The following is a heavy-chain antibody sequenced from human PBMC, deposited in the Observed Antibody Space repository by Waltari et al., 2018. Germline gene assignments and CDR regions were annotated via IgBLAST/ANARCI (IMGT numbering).Heavy chain of an antibody. V-gene: IGHV3-23*01. CDR2: ISGSGVGT. CDR3: AKDRRYISSWSTVFDI. D-gene: IGHD6-13*01. CDR1: GFTISSYA. Sequence: EVQLLESGGGLVQPGGSLRLSCAASGFTISSYAMHWVRQAPGKGLGWVSGISGSGVGTYYADSVKGRFTISRDNSKNTLYLQMNSLRAGDTAVYYCAKDRRYISSWSTVFDIWGQGTMVTVSS. J-gene: IGHJ3*02.